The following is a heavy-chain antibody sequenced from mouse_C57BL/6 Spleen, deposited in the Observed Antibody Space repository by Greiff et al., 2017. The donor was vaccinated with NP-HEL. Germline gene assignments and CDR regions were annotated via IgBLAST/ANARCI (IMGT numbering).Heavy chain of an antibody. J-gene: IGHJ2*01. CDR3: ARSDYYGSSYDY. Sequence: QVQLQQSGAELAKPGASVKLSCKASGYTFTSYWMHWVIQRPGQGLEWIGYINPSSGYTKYNQKFKDKAPLTADKSSSTAYMQLSSLTYEDSAVYYCARSDYYGSSYDYRGQGTTLTVSS. CDR1: GYTFTSYW. V-gene: IGHV1-7*01. CDR2: INPSSGYT. D-gene: IGHD1-1*01.